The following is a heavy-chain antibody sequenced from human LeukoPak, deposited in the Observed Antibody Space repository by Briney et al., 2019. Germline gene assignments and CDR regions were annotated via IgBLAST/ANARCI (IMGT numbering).Heavy chain of an antibody. J-gene: IGHJ4*02. CDR2: SSSSSSYI. Sequence: PGGSLRLSCAASGFTFSSYSTNWVRQAPGKGLEWVSSSSSSSSYIYYADSVKGRFTISRDNAKNSLYLQMNSLRAEDTAVYYCARDSSWDNWSGYRYFDYWGQGTLVTVSS. CDR3: ARDSSWDNWSGYRYFDY. V-gene: IGHV3-21*01. CDR1: GFTFSSYS. D-gene: IGHD3-3*01.